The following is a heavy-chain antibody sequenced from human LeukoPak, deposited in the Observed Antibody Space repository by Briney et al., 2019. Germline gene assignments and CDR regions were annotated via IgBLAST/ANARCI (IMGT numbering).Heavy chain of an antibody. D-gene: IGHD1-26*01. CDR2: MNPNSGNT. CDR3: AREGRSGSYLDY. J-gene: IGHJ4*02. V-gene: IGHV1-8*01. CDR1: GYTFTSYD. Sequence: ASVKVSCKASGYTFTSYDINWVRQATGQGLEWMGWMNPNSGNTGYAQKFQDRVTMTRNTSISTAYMELSSLRSEDTAVYYCAREGRSGSYLDYWGQGTLVTVSS.